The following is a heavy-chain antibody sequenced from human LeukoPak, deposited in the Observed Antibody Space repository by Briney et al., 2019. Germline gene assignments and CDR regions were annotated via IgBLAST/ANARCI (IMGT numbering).Heavy chain of an antibody. Sequence: PEGSLRLSCTAPGFTFSNYAMHWVRQAPGKGLEYVSAISSGGGSTYYANSVKGRFTISRDNSKNTLYLQMGSLRAEDMAVYYCARGVPYYYILTGGSFDIWGQGTMVTVSS. CDR2: ISSGGGST. D-gene: IGHD3-9*01. J-gene: IGHJ3*02. CDR1: GFTFSNYA. CDR3: ARGVPYYYILTGGSFDI. V-gene: IGHV3-64*01.